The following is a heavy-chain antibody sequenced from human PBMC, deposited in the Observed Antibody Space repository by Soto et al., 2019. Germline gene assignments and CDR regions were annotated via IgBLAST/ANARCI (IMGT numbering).Heavy chain of an antibody. CDR3: RRDWDYPVL. Sequence: GGSLRLSCAASGFTFANAWISWVRQAPGKGLEWVGRVRSKADGGTTDYAAPVKGRFTISRDDSENTLYLQMNSLKIDDTAVYYCRRDWDYPVLWGQGTLVTVSS. CDR2: VRSKADGGTT. V-gene: IGHV3-15*01. CDR1: GFTFANAW. D-gene: IGHD1-7*01. J-gene: IGHJ4*02.